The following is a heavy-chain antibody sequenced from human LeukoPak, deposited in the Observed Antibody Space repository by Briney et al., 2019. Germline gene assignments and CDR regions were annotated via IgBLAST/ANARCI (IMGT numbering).Heavy chain of an antibody. J-gene: IGHJ3*02. CDR1: GGSISSSSYY. V-gene: IGHV4-39*07. Sequence: PSETLSLTCTVSGGSISSSSYYWSWIRQPPGKGLEWIGEINHSGSTNYNPSLKSRVTMSVDTSKNQFSLKLSSVTAADTAVYYCARQVTMVRGVITVAFDIWGQGTMVTVSS. D-gene: IGHD3-10*01. CDR3: ARQVTMVRGVITVAFDI. CDR2: INHSGST.